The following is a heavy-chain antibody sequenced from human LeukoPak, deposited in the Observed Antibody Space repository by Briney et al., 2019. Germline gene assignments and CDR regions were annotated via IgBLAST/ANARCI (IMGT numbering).Heavy chain of an antibody. Sequence: SETLSLTCTVSGGSVTSYSWSWIRQPPGKGLEWIGYLDNSGGTNFTPSLKSRVTMSLDTSKNQFSLKLSSVTAADTAVYYCARCLRYTYDALDMWAQGTMVTVSS. CDR2: LDNSGGT. D-gene: IGHD5-18*01. J-gene: IGHJ3*02. V-gene: IGHV4-59*08. CDR1: GGSVTSYS. CDR3: ARCLRYTYDALDM.